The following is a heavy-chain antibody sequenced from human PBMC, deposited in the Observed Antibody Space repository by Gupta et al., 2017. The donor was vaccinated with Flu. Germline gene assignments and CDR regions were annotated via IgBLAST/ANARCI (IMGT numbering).Heavy chain of an antibody. Sequence: EVQLVQSGAEVKKPGESLRISCKGSGYSFTSYWISWVRQMPGKGLEWMGRIDPSDSYTNYSPSFQGHVTISADKSISTAYLQWSSLKASETAMYYCARLFGREMATIRGNAFDIWGQGTMVTVSS. V-gene: IGHV5-10-1*01. CDR1: GYSFTSYW. CDR2: IDPSDSYT. D-gene: IGHD5-24*01. CDR3: ARLFGREMATIRGNAFDI. J-gene: IGHJ3*02.